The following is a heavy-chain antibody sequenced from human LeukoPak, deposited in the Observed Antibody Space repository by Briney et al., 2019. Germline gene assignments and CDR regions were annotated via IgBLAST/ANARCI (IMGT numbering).Heavy chain of an antibody. D-gene: IGHD7-27*01. CDR1: GYSFTSYR. CDR3: ARRELTGDAFDI. J-gene: IGHJ3*02. V-gene: IGHV5-51*01. CDR2: IYPGDSDN. Sequence: GASLKIPCKGPGYSFTSYRFGWVRQLPGKGLEWMGIIYPGDSDNRNSPSFQGQVTITDDKYISTAYLQWSSLNASDTAMYYCARRELTGDAFDIWGQGTMVTVSS.